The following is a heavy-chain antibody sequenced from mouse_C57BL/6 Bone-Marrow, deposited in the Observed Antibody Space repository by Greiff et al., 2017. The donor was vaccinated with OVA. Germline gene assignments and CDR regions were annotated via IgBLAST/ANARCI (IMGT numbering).Heavy chain of an antibody. V-gene: IGHV5-17*01. Sequence: EVQVVESGGGLVKPGGSLKLSCAASGFTFSDYGMHWVRQAPEKGLEWVAYISSGSSTIYYADTVKGRFTISRDNAKNTLFLQMTSLRSEDTAMYYCARGEAYYYGSSSYWYFDGWGTGTTVTVSS. D-gene: IGHD1-1*01. CDR3: ARGEAYYYGSSSYWYFDG. CDR1: GFTFSDYG. CDR2: ISSGSSTI. J-gene: IGHJ1*03.